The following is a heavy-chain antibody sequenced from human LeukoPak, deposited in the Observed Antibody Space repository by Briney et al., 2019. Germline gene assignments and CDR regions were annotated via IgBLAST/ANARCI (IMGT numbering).Heavy chain of an antibody. CDR2: IYYSGST. CDR3: ARVRELPDDAFDI. Sequence: SETLSLTCTVSGGSISSYYWSWLRQPPGKGLEWIGYIYYSGSTNYNPSLKSRVTISVDTSKNQFSLKLSSVTAADTAVYYCARVRELPDDAFDIWGQGTMVTVSS. D-gene: IGHD1-26*01. CDR1: GGSISSYY. J-gene: IGHJ3*02. V-gene: IGHV4-59*01.